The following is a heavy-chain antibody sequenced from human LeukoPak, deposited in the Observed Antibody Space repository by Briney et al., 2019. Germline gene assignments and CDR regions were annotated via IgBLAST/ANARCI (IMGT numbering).Heavy chain of an antibody. CDR2: IRHDGNAK. V-gene: IGHV3-7*01. Sequence: GGSLRLSCAASGFAFSDFWMSWVRQAPGKGLEWVADIRHDGNAKNYVPSVRGRFTISRDNAKNSLYLQMNSLTVEDTAVYYCATSHDSAGNDWGQGTLVTVSS. J-gene: IGHJ4*02. CDR3: ATSHDSAGND. CDR1: GFAFSDFW. D-gene: IGHD2-15*01.